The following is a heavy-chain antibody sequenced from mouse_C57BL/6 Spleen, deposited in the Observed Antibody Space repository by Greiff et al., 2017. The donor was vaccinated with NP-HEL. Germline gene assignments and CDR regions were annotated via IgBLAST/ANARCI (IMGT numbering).Heavy chain of an antibody. V-gene: IGHV1-18*01. CDR1: GYTFTDYN. J-gene: IGHJ1*03. Sequence: EVQLQQSGPELVKPGASVKIPCKASGYTFTDYNMDWVKQSHGKSLEWIGDINPNNGGTIYNQKFKGKATLTVDKSSSTAYMELRSLTSEDTAVYYCARQGKDYLTSWYFDVWGTGTTVTVSS. CDR2: INPNNGGT. D-gene: IGHD5-5*01. CDR3: ARQGKDYLTSWYFDV.